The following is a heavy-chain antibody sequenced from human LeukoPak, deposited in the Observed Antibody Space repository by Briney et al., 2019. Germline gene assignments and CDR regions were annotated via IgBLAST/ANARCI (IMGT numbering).Heavy chain of an antibody. V-gene: IGHV4-34*01. Sequence: SETLSLTCAVYGGSFSGYYWSWIRQPPGKGLEWIGEINHSGSTNYNPSLKSRVTISVDTSKNQFSLKLSSVTAADTAVYYCARNSQWLVTNFDYWGQGTLVTVSS. D-gene: IGHD6-19*01. CDR2: INHSGST. CDR1: GGSFSGYY. CDR3: ARNSQWLVTNFDY. J-gene: IGHJ4*02.